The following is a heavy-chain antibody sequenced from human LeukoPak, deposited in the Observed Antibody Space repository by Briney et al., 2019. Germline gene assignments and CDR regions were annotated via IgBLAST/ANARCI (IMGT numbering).Heavy chain of an antibody. Sequence: GESLKISCKGSGYSFTSYWIGWGRQMPGKGLEGMGSFYPGDSDTRYSPSFQGQVTISADKSINTAYLQWSSLKASDTAMYYCARHDGIAAAVDWGQGTLVTVSS. CDR2: FYPGDSDT. V-gene: IGHV5-51*01. CDR3: ARHDGIAAAVD. CDR1: GYSFTSYW. J-gene: IGHJ4*02. D-gene: IGHD6-13*01.